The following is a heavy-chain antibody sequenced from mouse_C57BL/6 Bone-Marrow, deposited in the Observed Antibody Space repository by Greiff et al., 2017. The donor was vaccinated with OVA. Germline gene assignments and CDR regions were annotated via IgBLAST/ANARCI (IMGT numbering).Heavy chain of an antibody. J-gene: IGHJ4*01. CDR2: ISNLAYSI. V-gene: IGHV5-15*01. CDR1: GFTFSDYG. CDR3: ARWLLPYYYAMDY. Sequence: EVKLQESGGGLVQPGGSLKLSCAASGFTFSDYGMAWVRQAPRKGPEWVAFISNLAYSIYYADTVTGRFTISRENAKNTLYLEMSSLRSEDTAMYYCARWLLPYYYAMDYWGQGTSVTVSS. D-gene: IGHD2-3*01.